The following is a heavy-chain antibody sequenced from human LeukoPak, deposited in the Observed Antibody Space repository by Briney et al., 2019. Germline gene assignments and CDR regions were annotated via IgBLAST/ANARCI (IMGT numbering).Heavy chain of an antibody. J-gene: IGHJ6*03. Sequence: SETLSLTCTVSGGSISSYYWSWIRQPAGKGLEWIGRMYTSGSTNYNPSLKSRVTMSIDTPKNQFSLKLTSVTAADTAMYYCARVRGYGGNSGGYYYYMDVWGKGTTVTVSS. V-gene: IGHV4-4*07. D-gene: IGHD4-23*01. CDR3: ARVRGYGGNSGGYYYYMDV. CDR2: MYTSGST. CDR1: GGSISSYY.